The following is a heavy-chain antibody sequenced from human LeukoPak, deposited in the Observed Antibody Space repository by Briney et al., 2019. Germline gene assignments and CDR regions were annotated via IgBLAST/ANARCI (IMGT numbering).Heavy chain of an antibody. D-gene: IGHD2-15*01. Sequence: PGRSLRLSCAASGFTFDDYAMHWVRQAPGKGLEWVSGITWNSGSVRYADSVKGRFTISRDNAKNSLYLQMNSLRAEDTALYYCAKDLGSGGSCLDYWGQGTLVTVSS. CDR2: ITWNSGSV. J-gene: IGHJ4*02. V-gene: IGHV3-9*01. CDR1: GFTFDDYA. CDR3: AKDLGSGGSCLDY.